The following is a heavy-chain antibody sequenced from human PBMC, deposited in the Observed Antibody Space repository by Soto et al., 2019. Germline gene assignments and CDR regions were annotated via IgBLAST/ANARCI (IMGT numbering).Heavy chain of an antibody. CDR3: ARAPRIAAAGTPDY. CDR1: GYTFTSYG. D-gene: IGHD6-13*01. CDR2: ISAYNGNT. Sequence: ASVKVSCKASGYTFTSYGISWVRQAPGQGLEWMGWISAYNGNTNYAQKLQGRVTMTTDTSTSTAYMELRSLRSDDTAVYYCARAPRIAAAGTPDYWGQGTLVTVSS. J-gene: IGHJ4*02. V-gene: IGHV1-18*01.